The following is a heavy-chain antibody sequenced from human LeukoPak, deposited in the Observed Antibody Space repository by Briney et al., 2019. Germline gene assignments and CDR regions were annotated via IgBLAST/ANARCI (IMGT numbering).Heavy chain of an antibody. Sequence: ASVKVSCKASGYTFTTYKMHWVRQAPGQGLEWMGIMNPSGSGTRNAQKFQGRVTMTRDTSTSTAYMELSSLRSDDTAVYYCAKDGGSYSADYWGQGTLVTVSS. V-gene: IGHV1-46*01. CDR2: MNPSGSGT. D-gene: IGHD1-26*01. J-gene: IGHJ4*02. CDR3: AKDGGSYSADY. CDR1: GYTFTTYK.